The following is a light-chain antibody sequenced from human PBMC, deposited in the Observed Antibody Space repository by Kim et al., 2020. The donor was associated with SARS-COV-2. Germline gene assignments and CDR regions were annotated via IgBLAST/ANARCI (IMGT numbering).Light chain of an antibody. CDR1: QSVSSN. CDR3: QQYNSWPRT. J-gene: IGKJ1*01. V-gene: IGKV3-15*01. Sequence: EIVMTQSPATLSVSLGERATLSCRATQSVSSNLAWYQQRPGQAPRLLIYDASTRATGVPARFSGSGSETEFTLTISSLQSEDFAVFYCQQYNSWPRTFGQGTKVDIK. CDR2: DAS.